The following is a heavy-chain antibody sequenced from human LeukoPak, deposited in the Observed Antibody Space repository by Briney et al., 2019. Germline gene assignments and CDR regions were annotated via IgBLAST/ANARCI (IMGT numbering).Heavy chain of an antibody. Sequence: SETLSLTCTVSGGSISNYYWSWVRQPPGKGLEWIGYIYYSGSTTYNPSLKSRVTISVDTSKNQFSLKLSSVTAADTAVYYCVRRTYFDLWGRGTLVTVSS. J-gene: IGHJ2*01. CDR3: VRRTYFDL. V-gene: IGHV4-59*08. CDR1: GGSISNYY. CDR2: IYYSGST.